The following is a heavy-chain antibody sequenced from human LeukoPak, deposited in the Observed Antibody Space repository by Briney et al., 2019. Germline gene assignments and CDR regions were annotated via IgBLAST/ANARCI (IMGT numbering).Heavy chain of an antibody. V-gene: IGHV3-74*01. Sequence: PGGSLRLSCAASGFTFSSYWMHWVRQAPGKGLVWASRINIDGSSTDYADSVKGRFTISRDNAKNTLYLQLNSLRAEDTAVYYCARVRYCSSTSCYVYFDYWGQGTLVTVSS. CDR3: ARVRYCSSTSCYVYFDY. D-gene: IGHD2-2*01. J-gene: IGHJ4*02. CDR2: INIDGSST. CDR1: GFTFSSYW.